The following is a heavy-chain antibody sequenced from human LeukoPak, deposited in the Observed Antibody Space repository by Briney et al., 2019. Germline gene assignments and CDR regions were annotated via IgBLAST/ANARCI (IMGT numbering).Heavy chain of an antibody. CDR1: GGSISSGSYY. Sequence: SETLSLTCTVSGGSISSGSYYWSWIRQPAGRGLEWIGRIYTSGSTNYNPSLKSRVTISVGTSKNQFSLKLSSVTAADTAVYYCARDSSSWYSDSPFDYWGQGTLVTVSS. D-gene: IGHD6-13*01. CDR2: IYTSGST. CDR3: ARDSSSWYSDSPFDY. J-gene: IGHJ4*02. V-gene: IGHV4-61*02.